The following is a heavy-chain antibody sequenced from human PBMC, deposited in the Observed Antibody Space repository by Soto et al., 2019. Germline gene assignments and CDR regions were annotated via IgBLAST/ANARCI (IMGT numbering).Heavy chain of an antibody. V-gene: IGHV1-46*03. CDR1: GYTFTSYY. CDR3: AREMVRGVIHRTNWFDP. J-gene: IGHJ5*02. Sequence: QVQLVQSGAEVKKPGASVKVSCKASGYTFTSYYMHWVRQAPGQGLEWMGIINPSGGSTSYAQKFQGRVHMTRDTSTSTVYMELSSLRSEDTAVYYCAREMVRGVIHRTNWFDPWGQGTLVTVAS. D-gene: IGHD3-10*01. CDR2: INPSGGST.